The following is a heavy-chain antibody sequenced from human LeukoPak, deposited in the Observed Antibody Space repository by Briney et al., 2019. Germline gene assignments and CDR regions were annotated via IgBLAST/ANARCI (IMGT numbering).Heavy chain of an antibody. D-gene: IGHD6-13*01. CDR1: GGTFSSYA. CDR3: ASNRYSTLYYFDY. Sequence: SVKVSCKAPGGTFSSYAISWVRQAPGQGLEWMGGIIPIFGTANYAQKFQGRVTITTDESTSTAYMELSSLRSEDTAVYYCASNRYSTLYYFDYWGQGTLVTVSS. J-gene: IGHJ4*02. CDR2: IIPIFGTA. V-gene: IGHV1-69*05.